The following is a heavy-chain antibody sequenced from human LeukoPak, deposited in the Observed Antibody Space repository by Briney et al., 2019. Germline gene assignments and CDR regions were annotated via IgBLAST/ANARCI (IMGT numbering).Heavy chain of an antibody. Sequence: GGSLRLSCAASGFSFSSHWMSWVRQAPGKGLEWVARIKQDGSERYYVDSVKGRLTISRDNAKNSLYLQMNSLRAEDTALYYCAMSGGSYYAGMRYWGQGTLVTVSS. J-gene: IGHJ4*02. CDR2: IKQDGSER. D-gene: IGHD1-26*01. CDR3: AMSGGSYYAGMRY. V-gene: IGHV3-7*03. CDR1: GFSFSSHW.